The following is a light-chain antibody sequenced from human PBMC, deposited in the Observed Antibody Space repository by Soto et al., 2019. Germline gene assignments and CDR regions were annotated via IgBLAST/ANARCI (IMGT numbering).Light chain of an antibody. Sequence: DIQLTQSPSSLSASVGDRVTITCRASERISNYLNWYQHKPGTAPKLLIWSSSTLPSGVPSRFSGSGSGTDFTLSISGLQPEDFAVYYCQQSYNTPRTFGQGTKVEVK. CDR1: ERISNY. CDR3: QQSYNTPRT. CDR2: SSS. J-gene: IGKJ1*01. V-gene: IGKV1-39*01.